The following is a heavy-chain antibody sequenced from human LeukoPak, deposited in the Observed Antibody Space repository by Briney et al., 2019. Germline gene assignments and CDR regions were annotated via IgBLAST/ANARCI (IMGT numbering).Heavy chain of an antibody. D-gene: IGHD2/OR15-2a*01. CDR2: ISASGGST. CDR3: AKGSPTTSDF. J-gene: IGHJ4*02. Sequence: PGRSLRLSCAASGFTFDSYAMTWVRQAPGKGLDWVSTISASGGSTYYADSVQGRSTISRDNSKNTLNLHMNSLSAEDTALYYCAKGSPTTSDFWGQGTLVTVSS. V-gene: IGHV3-23*01. CDR1: GFTFDSYA.